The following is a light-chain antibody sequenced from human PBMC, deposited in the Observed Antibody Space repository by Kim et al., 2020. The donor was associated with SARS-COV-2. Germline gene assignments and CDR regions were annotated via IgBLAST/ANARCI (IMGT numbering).Light chain of an antibody. J-gene: IGLJ3*02. CDR2: GEN. CDR3: NSRDSSSNHLV. V-gene: IGLV3-19*01. Sequence: SSELTQDPAVSVALGQTVRITCQGDSLRSYYASWYQQKPGQAPVLVIYGENNRPSGIPDRFSGSSSGNTASLTITGAQAEDEADYYCNSRDSSSNHLVFGGGTQLTVL. CDR1: SLRSYY.